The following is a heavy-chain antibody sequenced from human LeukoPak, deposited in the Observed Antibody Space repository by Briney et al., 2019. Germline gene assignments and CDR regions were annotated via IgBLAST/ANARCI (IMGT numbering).Heavy chain of an antibody. Sequence: SETLSLTCNVSGYFLSSGFYWGWIRQPPGKGLEWIVSVYHSGTTIYNPSLKSRVTMSMDTSMNHYSLKLRFVTAADTAVYYCARTLSDASPVATWGHGTLVTVSS. J-gene: IGHJ4*01. D-gene: IGHD2-8*01. CDR1: GYFLSSGFY. V-gene: IGHV4-38-2*02. CDR2: VYHSGTT. CDR3: ARTLSDASPVAT.